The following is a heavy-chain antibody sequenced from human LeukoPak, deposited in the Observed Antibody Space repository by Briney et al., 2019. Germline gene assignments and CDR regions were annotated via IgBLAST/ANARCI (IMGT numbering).Heavy chain of an antibody. V-gene: IGHV1-18*01. D-gene: IGHD2-2*01. CDR3: ARDASTTCDCPDYFDY. Sequence: ASVKVSCKASGYTFTTFGITWVRQAPGQGLEWMGWISAYTGNTNYAPKFQGRVTMTTDTSTSTAHMELRSLTSDDTAVYYCARDASTTCDCPDYFDYWGQGTLVTVSS. J-gene: IGHJ4*02. CDR1: GYTFTTFG. CDR2: ISAYTGNT.